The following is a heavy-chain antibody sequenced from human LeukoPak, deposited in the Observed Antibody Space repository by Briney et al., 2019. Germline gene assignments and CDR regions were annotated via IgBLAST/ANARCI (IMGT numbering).Heavy chain of an antibody. CDR2: ISYDGSNK. V-gene: IGHV3-30-3*01. CDR1: GFAFRSYA. J-gene: IGHJ6*02. CDR3: ARDSYGIDV. Sequence: PRGSPSLSRAASGFAFRSYALHWVRQAPGKGLEWVAVISYDGSNKYYADSVKGRFTISRDNSKNTLYLQMNSLRAEDTAVYYCARDSYGIDVWGQGTSVSVSS.